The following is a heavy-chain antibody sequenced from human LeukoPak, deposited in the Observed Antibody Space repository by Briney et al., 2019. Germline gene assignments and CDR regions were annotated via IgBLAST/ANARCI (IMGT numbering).Heavy chain of an antibody. CDR3: ARDGYSGYDSALDY. Sequence: SETLSLTCAVYGGSFSGYYWSWIRQPPGKGLEWIGEINHSGSTYYNPSLKSRVTISVDTSKNQFSLKLSSVTAADTAVYYCARDGYSGYDSALDYWGLGTLVTVSS. CDR2: INHSGST. CDR1: GGSFSGYY. D-gene: IGHD5-12*01. V-gene: IGHV4-34*01. J-gene: IGHJ4*02.